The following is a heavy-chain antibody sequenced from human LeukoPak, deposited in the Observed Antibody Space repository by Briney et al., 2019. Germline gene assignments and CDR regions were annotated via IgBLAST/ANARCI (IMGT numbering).Heavy chain of an antibody. CDR2: IDYSGGSS. CDR3: ARLLTVNRGLMRGPFDD. J-gene: IGHJ4*02. V-gene: IGHV3-23*01. Sequence: GGSLRLSCTVSGFTLSSYEMSWIRQAPGRGLEWVSSIDYSGGSSYYADSVKGRFTISRDDSKNTLYLQLNSLRVEDTAVYFCARLLTVNRGLMRGPFDDWGQGTLVTVSS. CDR1: GFTLSSYE. D-gene: IGHD3-10*01.